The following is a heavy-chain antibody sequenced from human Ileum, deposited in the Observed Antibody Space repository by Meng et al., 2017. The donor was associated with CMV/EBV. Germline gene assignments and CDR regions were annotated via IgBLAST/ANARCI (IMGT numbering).Heavy chain of an antibody. D-gene: IGHD3-16*01. Sequence: QLQMSGSGHGLGKLSAPLPLTVSVAGGLFTRISCYWGCVRPPTGKGLGWIGSMSYRGDTIYYPSLNSLLPLSIDTSNKQFSLSLTSVTAADTAVYYCATFGGGWDLPWGQGTLVTVSS. CDR2: MSYRGDT. CDR1: GGLFTRISCY. J-gene: IGHJ5*02. V-gene: IGHV4-39*07. CDR3: ATFGGGWDLP.